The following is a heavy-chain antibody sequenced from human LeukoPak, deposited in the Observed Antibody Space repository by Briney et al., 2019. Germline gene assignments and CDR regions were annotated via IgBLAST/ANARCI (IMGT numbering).Heavy chain of an antibody. CDR3: ARVSAPPDYGDYVSENWFDP. V-gene: IGHV1-18*01. J-gene: IGHJ5*02. CDR1: GYTFTSYG. Sequence: ASVKVSCKASGYTFTSYGINCVRQAPGQGLEWMGWISAYNKRNYAQKFQGRVTMTTDTSTSTAYMELRNLRSDDTAVYYCARVSAPPDYGDYVSENWFDPWGQGTLVTVSS. D-gene: IGHD4-17*01. CDR2: ISAYNKR.